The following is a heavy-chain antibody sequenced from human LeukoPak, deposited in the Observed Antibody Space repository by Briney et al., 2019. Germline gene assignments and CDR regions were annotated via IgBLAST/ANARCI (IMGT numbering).Heavy chain of an antibody. V-gene: IGHV3-30*02. D-gene: IGHD4-11*01. CDR3: ARDHFPVISYYYGMDV. J-gene: IGHJ6*02. Sequence: PGGSLRLSCVASGFTFSSYGMNWVRQAPGKGLEWVAFIPYDGKNKYYADSVRGRFTISRDNAKNSLYLQMNSLRAEDTAVNFCARDHFPVISYYYGMDVWGQGTTVTVSS. CDR1: GFTFSSYG. CDR2: IPYDGKNK.